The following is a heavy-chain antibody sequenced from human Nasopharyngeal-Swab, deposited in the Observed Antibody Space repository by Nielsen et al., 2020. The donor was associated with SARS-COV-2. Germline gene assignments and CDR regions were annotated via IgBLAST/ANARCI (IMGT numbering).Heavy chain of an antibody. D-gene: IGHD3-22*01. CDR1: GFTFSSYA. CDR3: AKVMIVVPQAFDY. CDR2: ISGRGGST. V-gene: IGHV3-23*01. J-gene: IGHJ4*02. Sequence: GGSLTLSCAASGFTFSSYAISWVRQAPGKGLEWVSAISGRGGSTYYADSVKGRFTISRDNSKNTLYLQMNSLRAEDTAVYYCAKVMIVVPQAFDYWGQGTLVTVSS.